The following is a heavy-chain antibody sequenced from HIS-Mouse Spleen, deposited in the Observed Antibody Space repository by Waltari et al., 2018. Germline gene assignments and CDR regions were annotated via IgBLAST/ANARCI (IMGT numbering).Heavy chain of an antibody. CDR3: AREIPYSSSWYDWYFDL. J-gene: IGHJ2*01. Sequence: QLQLQESGPGLVKPSETLSLTCTVSGGSISSSSYYWGWIRQPPGKGLGWIGAIYYSGSTYNNPSLKSRVTISVDTSKTQFSLKLSSVTAADTAVYYCAREIPYSSSWYDWYFDLWGRGTLVTVSS. V-gene: IGHV4-39*07. CDR1: GGSISSSSYY. CDR2: IYYSGST. D-gene: IGHD6-13*01.